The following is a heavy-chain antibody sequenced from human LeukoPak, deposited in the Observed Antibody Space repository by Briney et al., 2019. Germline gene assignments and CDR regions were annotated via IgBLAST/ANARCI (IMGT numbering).Heavy chain of an antibody. D-gene: IGHD1-26*01. J-gene: IGHJ3*02. CDR3: ARPQYSGSYYFLAFDI. Sequence: GASVKVSCKASGYTFTSYGISWVRQAPGQGLEWMGWISAYNGNTNYAQKLQGRVTMTTDTSTSTAYMELRSLRSDDTAVYYCARPQYSGSYYFLAFDIWGQGTMVTVSS. V-gene: IGHV1-18*01. CDR1: GYTFTSYG. CDR2: ISAYNGNT.